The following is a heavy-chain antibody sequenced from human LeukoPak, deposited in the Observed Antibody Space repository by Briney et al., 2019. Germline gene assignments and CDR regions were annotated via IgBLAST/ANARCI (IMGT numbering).Heavy chain of an antibody. Sequence: SQTLSLTRALYGGSSTGFYCSWIRQPPGKGRGWIGEINHSGRTSYNPSLKSRVTISVYPSTNQFSLKLRSLTAADTAVYYWAKQEENWFDPWGERTLVTVSS. CDR1: GGSSTGFY. CDR2: INHSGRT. CDR3: AKQEENWFDP. J-gene: IGHJ5*02. V-gene: IGHV4-34*01.